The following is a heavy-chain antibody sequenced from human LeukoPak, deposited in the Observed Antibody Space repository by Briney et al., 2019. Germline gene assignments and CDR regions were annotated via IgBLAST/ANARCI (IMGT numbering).Heavy chain of an antibody. V-gene: IGHV4-34*01. J-gene: IGHJ5*02. CDR3: ATSYSSGWYSWFDP. D-gene: IGHD6-19*01. CDR1: GGSFSGYY. CDR2: INHSGST. Sequence: SETLSLTCAVYGGSFSGYYWSWIRQPPGKGLEWIGEINHSGSTNYNPSLKGRVTISVDTSKNQFSLKLSSVTAADTAVYYCATSYSSGWYSWFDPWGQGTLVTVSS.